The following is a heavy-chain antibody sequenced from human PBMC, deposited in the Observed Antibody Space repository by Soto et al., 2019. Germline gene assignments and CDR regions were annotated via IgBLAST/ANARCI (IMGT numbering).Heavy chain of an antibody. CDR2: VKSATSGGTT. CDR3: VVDRAEVGFGDFDN. CDR1: GFDFPYAW. Sequence: EVQVVESGGGFVKPGGSLTLSCAASGFDFPYAWLSWVRQSPGKGLEWVGLVKSATSGGTTEFAAPVKGRFTISRDDSRHTVFLQMNSLRTEDTATYYCVVDRAEVGFGDFDNWGQGSPVIVSS. V-gene: IGHV3-15*01. J-gene: IGHJ4*02. D-gene: IGHD3-10*01.